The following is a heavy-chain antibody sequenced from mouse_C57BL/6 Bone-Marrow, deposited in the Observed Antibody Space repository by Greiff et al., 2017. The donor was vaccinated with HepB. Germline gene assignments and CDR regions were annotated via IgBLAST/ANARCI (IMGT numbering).Heavy chain of an antibody. CDR2: ISSGGSYT. CDR3: AGVWVYYAMDY. CDR1: GFTFSSYG. J-gene: IGHJ4*01. Sequence: LVESGGDLVKPGGSLKLSCAASGFTFSSYGMSWVRQTPDKRLEWVATISSGGSYTYYPDSVKGRFTISRDNAKNTLYLQMSSLKSEDTAMYYCAGVWVYYAMDYWGQGTSVTVSS. V-gene: IGHV5-6*01. D-gene: IGHD4-1*01.